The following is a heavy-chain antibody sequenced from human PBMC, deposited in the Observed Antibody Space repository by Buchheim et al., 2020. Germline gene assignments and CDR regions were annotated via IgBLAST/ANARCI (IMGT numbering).Heavy chain of an antibody. V-gene: IGHV4-61*02. J-gene: IGHJ6*02. CDR1: GGSISSGSYY. Sequence: QVQLQESGPGLVKPSQTLSLTCTVSGGSISSGSYYWSWIRQPAGKGLEWIGRLYSSRSTEYNPSLKSRVTISVDTSKNQFSLTLTSVTAADTAVYYCARGVSVAGAVYHMDVWGQGTT. D-gene: IGHD6-19*01. CDR3: ARGVSVAGAVYHMDV. CDR2: LYSSRST.